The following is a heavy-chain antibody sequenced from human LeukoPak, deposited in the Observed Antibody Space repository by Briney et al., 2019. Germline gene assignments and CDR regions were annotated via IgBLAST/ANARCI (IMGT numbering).Heavy chain of an antibody. CDR3: AKYSGSYYDYFDY. D-gene: IGHD1-26*01. CDR1: DGSINGYY. CDR2: IYTSGST. J-gene: IGHJ4*02. Sequence: SETLSLTCTVSDGSINGYYWSWIRQPAGKGLEWIGRIYTSGSTNYNPSLKSRVTMSVDTSKNQFSLKLSSVTAADTAVYYCAKYSGSYYDYFDYWGQGTLVTVSS. V-gene: IGHV4-4*07.